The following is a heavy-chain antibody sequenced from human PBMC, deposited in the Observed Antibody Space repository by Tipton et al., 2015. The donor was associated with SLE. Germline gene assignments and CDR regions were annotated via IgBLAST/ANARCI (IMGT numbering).Heavy chain of an antibody. CDR1: GYTFTSYY. Sequence: QVQLVQSGPEVRKPGASVKVSCKASGYTFTSYYMHWVRQAPGQGLEWMGWINAGNGNTKYSQKFQGRVTITRDTSASTAYMGLSSLRSEDAAVYYCARVVIAAAGSDAFDMWGQVTMVTVPS. V-gene: IGHV1-3*01. J-gene: IGHJ3*02. D-gene: IGHD6-13*01. CDR2: INAGNGNT. CDR3: ARVVIAAAGSDAFDM.